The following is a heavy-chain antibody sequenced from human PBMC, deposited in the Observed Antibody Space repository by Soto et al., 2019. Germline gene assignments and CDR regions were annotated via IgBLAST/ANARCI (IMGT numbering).Heavy chain of an antibody. CDR1: GFTFSNSA. CDR2: ISGGSGDT. J-gene: IGHJ4*02. CDR3: ARGASTFVY. D-gene: IGHD2-2*01. V-gene: IGHV3-23*01. Sequence: EVQLLESGGGVAQPGGSLRLSCAASGFTFSNSAMSWVRQAPGKGLEWVSTISGGSGDTSYADPVKGRFIVSRDDSRTTLYLQMNSLRAEDTALYYCARGASTFVYWGQGRPVIVSS.